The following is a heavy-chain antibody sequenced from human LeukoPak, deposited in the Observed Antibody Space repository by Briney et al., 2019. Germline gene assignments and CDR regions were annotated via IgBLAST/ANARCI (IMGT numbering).Heavy chain of an antibody. CDR1: GGSTSSSSYY. D-gene: IGHD2-15*01. V-gene: IGHV4-39*01. CDR3: ASLPRYCSGGTCRDTFDI. CDR2: IYYSGST. J-gene: IGHJ3*02. Sequence: SETLSLTCTVSGGSTSSSSYYWGWIRQPPGKGLEWIGSIYYSGSTYYNPTLKSRVTISVDTSKSQFSLRLSSVTAADTAMYYCASLPRYCSGGTCRDTFDIWGQGTMVTVSS.